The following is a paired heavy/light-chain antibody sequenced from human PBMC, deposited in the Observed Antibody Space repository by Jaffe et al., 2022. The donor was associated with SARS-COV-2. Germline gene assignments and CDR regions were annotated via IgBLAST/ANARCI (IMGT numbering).Light chain of an antibody. V-gene: IGKV4-1*01. J-gene: IGKJ2*01. Sequence: DIVMTQSPDSLAVSLGERATINCKSSQSVLYSSNNKNYLAWYQQKPGQPPKLLIYWASTRESGVPDRFSGSGSGTDFTLTISSLQAEDVAVYYCQQYYNTPYTFGQGTKLEIK. CDR2: WAS. CDR3: QQYYNTPYT. CDR1: QSVLYSSNNKNY.
Heavy chain of an antibody. CDR2: IYTSGST. Sequence: QMQLQESGPGLVKPSETLSLTCTVSYGSISYYYWSWIRQPAGKGLEWIGRIYTSGSTNYNPSLKSRVTMSVDTSKNQFSLKLSSVTAADTAVYYCARSLWLGDSGDTDAFDIWGQGTMVTVSS. D-gene: IGHD3-10*01. CDR3: ARSLWLGDSGDTDAFDI. CDR1: YGSISYYY. V-gene: IGHV4-4*07. J-gene: IGHJ3*02.